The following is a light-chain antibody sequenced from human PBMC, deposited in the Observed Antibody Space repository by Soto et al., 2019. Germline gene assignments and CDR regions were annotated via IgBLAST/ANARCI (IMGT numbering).Light chain of an antibody. J-gene: IGLJ1*01. CDR2: ENN. CDR1: TSNIGAGYD. Sequence: QSVLTQPPSVSGAPGQRVTISCTGSTSNIGAGYDVHWYQQPPGTAPKLLIYENNNRPSGVPDRFSGSKSGTSASLAITGLQAEDEAEYYCQSYDSSLSGYVFGTGTKLTVL. CDR3: QSYDSSLSGYV. V-gene: IGLV1-40*01.